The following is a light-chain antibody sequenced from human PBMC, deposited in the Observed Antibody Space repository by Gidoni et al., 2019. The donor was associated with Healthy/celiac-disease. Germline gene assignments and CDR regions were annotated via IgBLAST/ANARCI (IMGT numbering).Light chain of an antibody. CDR1: QSVSSS. CDR3: QQRSNWRFT. CDR2: DAS. J-gene: IGKJ3*01. Sequence: EIVLTQSPATLSLSPGERATLSCRASQSVSSSLAWYQQKPGQAPRLLIYDASNRATGIPARFSGSGSGTDFTLTISSLEPEDFAVYYCQQRSNWRFTFGPGTNVDIK. V-gene: IGKV3-11*01.